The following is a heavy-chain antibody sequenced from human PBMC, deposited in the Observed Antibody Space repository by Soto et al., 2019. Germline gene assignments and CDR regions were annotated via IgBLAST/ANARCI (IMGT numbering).Heavy chain of an antibody. J-gene: IGHJ4*02. D-gene: IGHD6-19*01. Sequence: QVQVVQSGAEVKKPGASVKVSCKTSGYTCINYHVHWVRQAPGQGLEWMGAINPNGGSTTSAQHLHGRITMTSAASTRTVYMDLRRLRSDDTAVYYCALPKNTLGLYHFCGQGALGTVS. CDR2: INPNGGST. V-gene: IGHV1-46*01. CDR3: ALPKNTLGLYHF. CDR1: GYTCINYH.